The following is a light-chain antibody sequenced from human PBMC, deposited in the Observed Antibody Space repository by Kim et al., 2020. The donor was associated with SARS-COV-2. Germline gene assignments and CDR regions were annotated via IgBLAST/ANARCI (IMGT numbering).Light chain of an antibody. CDR3: SSYRSSSTYV. CDR2: DVS. Sequence: GQSITISCTATSSDVGGYKYVSWYQQHPGKAPKLMIYDVSSRPSGVSNRFSGSKSGNTASLTISGLQAEDEADYYCSSYRSSSTYVFGTGTKVTVL. V-gene: IGLV2-14*03. CDR1: SSDVGGYKY. J-gene: IGLJ1*01.